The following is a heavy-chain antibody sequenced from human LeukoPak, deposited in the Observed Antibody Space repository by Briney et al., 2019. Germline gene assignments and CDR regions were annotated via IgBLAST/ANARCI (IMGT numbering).Heavy chain of an antibody. D-gene: IGHD6-19*01. CDR2: IEGDGTDK. V-gene: IGHV3-7*01. J-gene: IGHJ6*02. CDR3: AREGPLAVAGPWDV. CDR1: GFTFSAHY. Sequence: GGSLRLSCAGSGFTFSAHYINWVRQAPGKGLEWVANIEGDGTDKYYLDSVKGRFTVSRDNANNLVYLEMYSLRGEDTAVYYCAREGPLAVAGPWDVWGQGTTVTVSS.